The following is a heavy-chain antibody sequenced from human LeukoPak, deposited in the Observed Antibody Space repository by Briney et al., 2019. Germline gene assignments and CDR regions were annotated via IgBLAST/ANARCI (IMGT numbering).Heavy chain of an antibody. CDR2: INPNSGGT. J-gene: IGHJ5*02. D-gene: IGHD6-13*01. CDR3: ASSMGIAAAWFDP. V-gene: IGHV1-2*06. Sequence: ASVKVSCKASGYTFTGYYMHWVRQAPGQGLEWMGRINPNSGGTNYAQKFQGRVTMTRDTSISTAYMELSRLRSDDTAVYYCASSMGIAAAWFDPWGQGTLVTVSS. CDR1: GYTFTGYY.